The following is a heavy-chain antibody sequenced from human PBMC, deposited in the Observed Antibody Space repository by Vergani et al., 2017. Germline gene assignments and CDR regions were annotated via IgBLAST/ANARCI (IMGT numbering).Heavy chain of an antibody. V-gene: IGHV3-23*01. CDR2: ISGSGGST. J-gene: IGHJ4*02. Sequence: EVQLLESGGGLVQPGGSLRLSCVASGFTFSSYAMSWVRPAPGKGLEWVSAISGSGGSTYYADSVKGRFTISRDNSKNTRYLQMNSLRAEDTAVYYCATPPYYYDSSGHYFDYWGQGTLVTVSS. D-gene: IGHD3-22*01. CDR3: ATPPYYYDSSGHYFDY. CDR1: GFTFSSYA.